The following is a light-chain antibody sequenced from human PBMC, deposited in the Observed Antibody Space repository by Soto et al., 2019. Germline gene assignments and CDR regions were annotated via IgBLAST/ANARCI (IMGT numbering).Light chain of an antibody. J-gene: IGKJ1*01. CDR3: EEYYGYSWT. CDR2: KAL. Sequence: DVQMTQSPSTLSASVGDRVTITCRASQSIGDSLAWFQQKPGRAPKLLIYKALSLESGVPSTFSGSASGTELTLTMSSLQPDGFAAYYWEEYYGYSWTFGQGTKVDIK. V-gene: IGKV1-5*03. CDR1: QSIGDS.